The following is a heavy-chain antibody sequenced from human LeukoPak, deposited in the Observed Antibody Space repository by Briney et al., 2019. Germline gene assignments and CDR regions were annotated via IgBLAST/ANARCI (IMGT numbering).Heavy chain of an antibody. CDR1: GYTLTELS. Sequence: ASVKVSCKAPGYTLTELSIHWVRQPSGKGLEWMGAFDPADGETIYAQKFQGRVTMTEDTSTDTAYMELNGLRSDDTAVYYCATDPGEIVPAAKGPRGDYCYGMDVWGQGTTVTVPS. D-gene: IGHD2-2*01. CDR3: ATDPGEIVPAAKGPRGDYCYGMDV. CDR2: FDPADGET. V-gene: IGHV1-24*01. J-gene: IGHJ6*02.